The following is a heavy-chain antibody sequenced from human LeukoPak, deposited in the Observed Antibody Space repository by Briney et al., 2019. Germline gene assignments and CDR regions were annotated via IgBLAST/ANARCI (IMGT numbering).Heavy chain of an antibody. CDR1: TFTFSSYG. V-gene: IGHV3-30*02. Sequence: GGSLRLSCAASTFTFSSYGMHWVRQAPGKGLEWVAFIQYDGNKKYYADSVKGRFTISRDNSKNTLYLQMNSLRPEDTALYYCANTMYSSAWSPFDYWGRGTLVTVSS. CDR3: ANTMYSSAWSPFDY. CDR2: IQYDGNKK. D-gene: IGHD6-19*01. J-gene: IGHJ4*02.